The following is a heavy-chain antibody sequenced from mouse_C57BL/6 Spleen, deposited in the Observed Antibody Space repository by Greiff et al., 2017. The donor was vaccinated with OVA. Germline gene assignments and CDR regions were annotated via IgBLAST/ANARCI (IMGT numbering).Heavy chain of an antibody. D-gene: IGHD1-3*01. CDR3: ARYSSSWYFGV. CDR1: GFTFTDYY. CDR2: IRNKANGYTT. Sequence: EVQRVESGGGLVQPGGSLSLSCAASGFTFTDYYMSWVRQPPGKALEWLGFIRNKANGYTTEYNASVKGRFTISRDNSQSILYLQMNALRAEDSATYYCARYSSSWYFGVWGTGTTVTVSS. J-gene: IGHJ1*03. V-gene: IGHV7-3*01.